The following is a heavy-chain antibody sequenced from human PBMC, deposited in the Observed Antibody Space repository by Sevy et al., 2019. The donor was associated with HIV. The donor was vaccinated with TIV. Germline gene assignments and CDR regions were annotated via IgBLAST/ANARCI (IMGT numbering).Heavy chain of an antibody. V-gene: IGHV3-23*01. CDR1: GFTFSAYA. Sequence: GGSLRLSCAASGFTFSAYAVSWVRQAPGKGLEWVSSFSDTGRTYYADSVKGRFTISRDNSNNMLYLQMNSLRAEDTAVYYCARDHKYGRFDPWGQGTLVTVSS. CDR2: FSDTGRT. J-gene: IGHJ5*02. CDR3: ARDHKYGRFDP. D-gene: IGHD4-17*01.